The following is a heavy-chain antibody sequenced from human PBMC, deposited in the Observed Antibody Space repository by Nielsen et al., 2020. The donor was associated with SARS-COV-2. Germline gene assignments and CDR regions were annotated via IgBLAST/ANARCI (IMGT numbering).Heavy chain of an antibody. V-gene: IGHV3-7*03. D-gene: IGHD3-16*01. Sequence: GGSLRLSCAASGFTFSYYWMFWLRQAPGKGLEWVASIKEDGSVTNYLDSVEGRFTISRDNAKNSLFLQMSSLRAEDTAVYYCARDPYTKVFDIWGQGTMVTVSS. CDR3: ARDPYTKVFDI. J-gene: IGHJ3*02. CDR1: GFTFSYYW. CDR2: IKEDGSVT.